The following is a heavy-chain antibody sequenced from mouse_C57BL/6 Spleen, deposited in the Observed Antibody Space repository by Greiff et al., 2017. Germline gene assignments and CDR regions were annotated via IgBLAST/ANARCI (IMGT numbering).Heavy chain of an antibody. V-gene: IGHV1-82*01. CDR3: ARCTVVDWYFDV. CDR1: GYAFSSSW. Sequence: QVQLQQSGPELVKPGASVKISCKASGYAFSSSWMNWVKQRPGKGLEWIGRIYPGDGDTNYNGKFKGKATLTEDESSSTAYMQLSRLTAEDSAVYFCARCTVVDWYFDVWGTGTTVTVSS. CDR2: IYPGDGDT. D-gene: IGHD1-1*01. J-gene: IGHJ1*03.